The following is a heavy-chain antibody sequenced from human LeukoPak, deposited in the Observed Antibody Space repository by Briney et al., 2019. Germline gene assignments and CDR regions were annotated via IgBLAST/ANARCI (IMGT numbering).Heavy chain of an antibody. CDR2: ISGSGGST. V-gene: IGHV3-23*01. J-gene: IGHJ4*02. D-gene: IGHD3-3*01. CDR3: AKDREWLPVGYFDY. CDR1: GFTFSSYA. Sequence: PGGSLRLSCAASGFTFSSYAMSWVRQAPGKGLEWVSAISGSGGSTYYADSVKGRFTISRDNSKNTLYLQMNSLRAEDMALYYCAKDREWLPVGYFDYWGQGTLVTVSS.